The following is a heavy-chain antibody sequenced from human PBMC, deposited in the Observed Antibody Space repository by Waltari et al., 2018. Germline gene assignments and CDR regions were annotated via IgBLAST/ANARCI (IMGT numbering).Heavy chain of an antibody. CDR2: INTSGRT. Sequence: QVQLQESGPGLVKPSQTLSLTCTVSGGSISSGSYYWSWIRQPAGKGLEWIGRINTSGRTNYNPSLKSRVTISLDTSKNQCSLKRSSVPAADTAVYYCARTLHDETNNWFDPWGQGTLVTVSS. V-gene: IGHV4-61*02. CDR3: ARTLHDETNNWFDP. CDR1: GGSISSGSYY. J-gene: IGHJ5*02.